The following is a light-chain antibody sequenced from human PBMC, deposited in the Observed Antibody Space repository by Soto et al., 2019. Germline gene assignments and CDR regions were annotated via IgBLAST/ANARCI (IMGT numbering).Light chain of an antibody. CDR3: QQYGHPLHT. CDR2: NTS. J-gene: IGKJ2*01. Sequence: EIVMTQSPATLSVSPGERATLSCRASQSVSNNLAWYQQKPGQAPRLLIFNTSRRATGIPDRFSGSGSGTDFTLIISRLEPEDFAMYYCQQYGHPLHTFGQGTKLDIK. V-gene: IGKV3-20*01. CDR1: QSVSNN.